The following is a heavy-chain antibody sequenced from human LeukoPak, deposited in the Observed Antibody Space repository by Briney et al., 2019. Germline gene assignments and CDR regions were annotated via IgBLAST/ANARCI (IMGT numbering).Heavy chain of an antibody. D-gene: IGHD2-15*01. J-gene: IGHJ3*02. CDR2: INPNSGGT. CDR1: GYSFTGYY. Sequence: ASVKVSCKASGYSFTGYYMHWVRQAPGQGLEWRGWINPNSGGTNYAQKFQGWVTMTRDTSISTAYMELSRLRSDDTAVYYCARGYCSGGSCLVPNAFDIWGQGTMVTVSS. CDR3: ARGYCSGGSCLVPNAFDI. V-gene: IGHV1-2*04.